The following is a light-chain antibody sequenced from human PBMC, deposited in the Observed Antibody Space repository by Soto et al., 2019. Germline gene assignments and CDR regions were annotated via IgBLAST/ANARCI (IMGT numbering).Light chain of an antibody. V-gene: IGKV3-15*01. CDR2: GAS. CDR3: QQYNDWPRT. Sequence: EIVMTQSPATLSVSPGERATLSCRASQSVRSNLAWYQQKLGQAPRLLIYGASTRATGIPARFSGSGSGTEFTLTSSSLHSEDFAIFYRQQYNDWPRTFGQGTKL. J-gene: IGKJ2*01. CDR1: QSVRSN.